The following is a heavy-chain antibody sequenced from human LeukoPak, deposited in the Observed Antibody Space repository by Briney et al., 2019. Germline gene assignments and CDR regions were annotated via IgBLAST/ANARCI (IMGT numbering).Heavy chain of an antibody. D-gene: IGHD3-10*01. CDR1: GGSFSGYY. CDR2: INHSGST. Sequence: SETLSLTCAVYGGSFSGYYWSWIRQPPGKGLEWIGEINHSGSTNYNPSLKSRVTISVDTSKNQFSLKLSSVTAADTAVYYRAIGLSGSSKSDYWGQGTLVTVSS. CDR3: AIGLSGSSKSDY. V-gene: IGHV4-34*01. J-gene: IGHJ4*02.